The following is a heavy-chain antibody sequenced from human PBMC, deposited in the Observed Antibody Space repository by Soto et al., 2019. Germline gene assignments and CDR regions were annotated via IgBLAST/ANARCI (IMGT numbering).Heavy chain of an antibody. V-gene: IGHV3-64D*06. CDR1: GFTFSSYA. J-gene: IGHJ5*02. CDR3: VKGESTQLGNHNWFDH. CDR2: ISSNGGST. D-gene: IGHD5-18*01. Sequence: PGGSLRLSCSASGFTFSSYAMHWVRQAPGKGLEYVSAISSNGGSTYYADSVKGRFTISRDNSKNTLYLQMSSLRAEDTAVYYCVKGESTQLGNHNWFDHWGQGTLVTVSS.